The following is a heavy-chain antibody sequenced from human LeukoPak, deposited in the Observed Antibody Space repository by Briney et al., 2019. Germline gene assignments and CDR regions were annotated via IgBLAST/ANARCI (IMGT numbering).Heavy chain of an antibody. CDR3: ARLGPYGSYFDY. D-gene: IGHD3-10*01. V-gene: IGHV3-21*01. CDR1: GFTFSSYS. J-gene: IGHJ4*02. Sequence: PGGSLRLSCAASGFTFSSYSMNWVRQAPGKGLEWVSSISSSSSYIYYADSVKGRFTISRDNAENSLYLQMNSLRAEDTAVYYCARLGPYGSYFDYWGQGTLVTVSS. CDR2: ISSSSSYI.